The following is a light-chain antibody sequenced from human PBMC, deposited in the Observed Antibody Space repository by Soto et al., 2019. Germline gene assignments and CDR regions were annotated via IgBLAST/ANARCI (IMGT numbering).Light chain of an antibody. CDR2: DVS. V-gene: IGLV2-14*01. CDR1: SSDIGDYNY. J-gene: IGLJ1*01. Sequence: QSVLTQPASVSGSPGQSITISCTGTSSDIGDYNYVSWYQQRPGKAPKLMIYDVSNRPSGVSNRFSGSKSGSTASLTISGLQAEDKAEYYCSSYASSSTIYVFGTGTKVTVL. CDR3: SSYASSSTIYV.